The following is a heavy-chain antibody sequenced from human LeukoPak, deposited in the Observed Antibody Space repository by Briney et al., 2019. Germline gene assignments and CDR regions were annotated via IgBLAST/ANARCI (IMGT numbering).Heavy chain of an antibody. CDR1: GGSISSSSYY. D-gene: IGHD2-8*01. Sequence: SETLSLTCTVSGGSISSSSYYWGWIRQPPGKGLEWIGSIYYSGSTYYNPSLKSRVTISVDTSKNQFSLMLSSVTAADTAVYYCARRPVYASDLDYWGQGTLVTVSS. V-gene: IGHV4-39*01. CDR2: IYYSGST. CDR3: ARRPVYASDLDY. J-gene: IGHJ4*02.